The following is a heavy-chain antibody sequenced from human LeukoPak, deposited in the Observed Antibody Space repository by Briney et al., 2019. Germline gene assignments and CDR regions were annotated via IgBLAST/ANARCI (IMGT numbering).Heavy chain of an antibody. D-gene: IGHD2-2*01. Sequence: GGSLRLSCAASGFTFSSYAMHWVRQAPGKGLEWVAVISYDGSNKYYADSVKGRFTIPRDNSKNTLYLQMNSLRAEDTAVYYCAREGYCSSTSCYEDAFDIWGQGTMVTVSS. CDR2: ISYDGSNK. CDR3: AREGYCSSTSCYEDAFDI. V-gene: IGHV3-30-3*01. J-gene: IGHJ3*02. CDR1: GFTFSSYA.